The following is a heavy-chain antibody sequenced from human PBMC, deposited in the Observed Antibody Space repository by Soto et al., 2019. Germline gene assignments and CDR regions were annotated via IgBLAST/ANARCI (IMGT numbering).Heavy chain of an antibody. CDR1: GYTFSNYG. CDR3: AREWANTPMVTLDY. D-gene: IGHD5-18*01. CDR2: ISGYNGNT. J-gene: IGHJ4*02. Sequence: ASVKVSCKASGYTFSNYGFIWVRQAPGQGLEWMGWISGYNGNTNYAERLQGRVTMTTDTSTSTAYLQMNSLKTEETAMYYCAREWANTPMVTLDYWGQGTLVTVSS. V-gene: IGHV1-18*01.